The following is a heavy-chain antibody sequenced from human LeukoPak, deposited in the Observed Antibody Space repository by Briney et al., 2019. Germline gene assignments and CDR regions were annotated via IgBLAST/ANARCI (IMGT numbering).Heavy chain of an antibody. CDR3: ARFDSGSLFDY. CDR1: GFTFRSYG. Sequence: PGGSLRLSCATSGFTFRSYGIHWVRQAPGKGLEWVAVIWYDGSQKDYTDAVKGRFTISRDNAKNSLYLQMNSLRAEDTAVYYCARFDSGSLFDYWGQGTLVTVSS. D-gene: IGHD2-21*01. V-gene: IGHV3-33*03. J-gene: IGHJ4*02. CDR2: IWYDGSQK.